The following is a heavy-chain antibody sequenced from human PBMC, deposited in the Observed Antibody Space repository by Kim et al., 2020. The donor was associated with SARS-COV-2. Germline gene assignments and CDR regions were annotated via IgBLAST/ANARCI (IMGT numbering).Heavy chain of an antibody. V-gene: IGHV3-23*01. CDR3: AKGGWFGEGWTYGMDV. CDR1: GFTFSSYA. J-gene: IGHJ6*02. D-gene: IGHD3-10*01. Sequence: GSLRLSCVASGFTFSSYAMSWVRQAPGKGLEWVSAISGSGGSTYYADSVKGRFTISRDNSKNTRYLQMNSLRAEDTAVYYCAKGGWFGEGWTYGMDVWGQGTTVTVSS. CDR2: ISGSGGST.